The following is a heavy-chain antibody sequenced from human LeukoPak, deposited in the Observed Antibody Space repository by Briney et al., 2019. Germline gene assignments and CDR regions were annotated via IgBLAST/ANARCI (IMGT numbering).Heavy chain of an antibody. J-gene: IGHJ4*02. V-gene: IGHV3-21*01. CDR3: APDHGSGSYPFDY. CDR2: ISSSSGYI. Sequence: GGSLRLSCAASGFTFSSYSMNWVRQAPGKGLEWVSSISSSSGYIYYADSVKGRFTISRDNAKNSLYLQMNSLRAEDTAVYYCAPDHGSGSYPFDYWGQGTLVTVSS. D-gene: IGHD3-10*01. CDR1: GFTFSSYS.